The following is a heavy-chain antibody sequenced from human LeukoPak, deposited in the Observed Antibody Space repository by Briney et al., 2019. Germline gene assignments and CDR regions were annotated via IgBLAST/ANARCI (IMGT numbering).Heavy chain of an antibody. CDR1: GFTFSSYA. D-gene: IGHD3-22*01. CDR2: ISGSGGST. J-gene: IGHJ4*02. V-gene: IGHV3-23*01. Sequence: GGSLRLSCAASGFTFSSYAMSWVRQAPGKGLEWVSAISGSGGSTYYADSVKGRFTISRDNSKNTLYLQMNSLRAEDTAVYYCAEDEGYDSQYYFDYWGQGTLVTVSS. CDR3: AEDEGYDSQYYFDY.